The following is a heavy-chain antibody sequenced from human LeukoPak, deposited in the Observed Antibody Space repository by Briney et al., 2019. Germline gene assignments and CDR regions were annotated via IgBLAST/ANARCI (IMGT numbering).Heavy chain of an antibody. Sequence: GGSLRLSCAASGFTFSSYGMNWVRQAPGKGLEWVSYISSSGSTIYYADSVKGRFTISRDNAKNSLYLQMNSLRAEDTAVYYCARAGSGRSPDWFDPWGQGTLVTVSS. CDR3: ARAGSGRSPDWFDP. CDR2: ISSSGSTI. D-gene: IGHD1-26*01. CDR1: GFTFSSYG. J-gene: IGHJ5*02. V-gene: IGHV3-48*04.